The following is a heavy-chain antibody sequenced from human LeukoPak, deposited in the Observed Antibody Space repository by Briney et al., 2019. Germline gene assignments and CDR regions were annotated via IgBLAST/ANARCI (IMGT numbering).Heavy chain of an antibody. V-gene: IGHV3-43*02. CDR2: ISGDGGST. J-gene: IGHJ6*02. Sequence: GGSLRLSCAASGFTFDDYAMHWVRQAPGKGLEWVSLISGDGGSTYYADSVKGRFTISRDNSKNSLYLQMNSLRTEDTASYYCAKDTLIYYYDSSGYSRPNYYYYGMDVWGQGTTVTVSS. CDR1: GFTFDDYA. D-gene: IGHD3-22*01. CDR3: AKDTLIYYYDSSGYSRPNYYYYGMDV.